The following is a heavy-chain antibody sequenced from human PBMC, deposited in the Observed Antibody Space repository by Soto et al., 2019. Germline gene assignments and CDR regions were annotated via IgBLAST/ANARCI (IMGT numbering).Heavy chain of an antibody. V-gene: IGHV1-69*13. D-gene: IGHD2-8*01. CDR1: GGTFSSYA. CDR3: ARGGLRADIVLMVYGNWFDP. Sequence: VKVSCKASGGTFSSYAISWVRQAPGQGLEWMGGIIPIFGTANYAQKFQGRVTITADESTSTAYMELSSLRSEDTAVYYCARGGLRADIVLMVYGNWFDPWGQGTLVTVSS. J-gene: IGHJ5*02. CDR2: IIPIFGTA.